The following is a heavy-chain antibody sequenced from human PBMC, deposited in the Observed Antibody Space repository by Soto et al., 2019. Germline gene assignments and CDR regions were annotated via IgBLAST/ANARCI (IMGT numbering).Heavy chain of an antibody. CDR2: ISYDGSNK. D-gene: IGHD6-19*01. Sequence: QVQLVESGGGVVQPARSLRLSCAASGFTFSSYAMHWVRQAPGKGLEWVAVISYDGSNKYYADSVKGRFTISRDNSKNTLYLQMNSLTAEDTAVYYFASISATVKSPYSSGWYRPQHYGMDVWGQRTTVTVAA. CDR1: GFTFSSYA. CDR3: ASISATVKSPYSSGWYRPQHYGMDV. V-gene: IGHV3-30-3*01. J-gene: IGHJ6*01.